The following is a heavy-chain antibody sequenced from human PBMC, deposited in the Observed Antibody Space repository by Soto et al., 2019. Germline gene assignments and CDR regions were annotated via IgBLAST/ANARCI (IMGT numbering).Heavy chain of an antibody. Sequence: SETLSLTCTVSGGSISSYYWSWIRQPPGKGLEWIGYIYYSGSTNYNPSLKSRVTISVDTSKNQFSLKLSSVTAADTAVYYCARGVDFRGSGSSDYFDYWGQGTLVTSPQ. D-gene: IGHD3-10*01. CDR3: ARGVDFRGSGSSDYFDY. CDR1: GGSISSYY. J-gene: IGHJ4*02. CDR2: IYYSGST. V-gene: IGHV4-59*01.